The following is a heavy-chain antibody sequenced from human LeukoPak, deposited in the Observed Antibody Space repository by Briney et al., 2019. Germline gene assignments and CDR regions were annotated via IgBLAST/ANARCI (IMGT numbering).Heavy chain of an antibody. V-gene: IGHV1-69*05. Sequence: SVTVSCKASGGTFSTYSVTWVRQAPGQGLQWMGGIIPVFGTANYAQKFQGRVTITTDESTTTAYMELSGLTSEDTAMYYCARVDRYYFYLDVWGKGTMVTVSS. CDR1: GGTFSTYS. J-gene: IGHJ6*03. CDR2: IIPVFGTA. CDR3: ARVDRYYFYLDV.